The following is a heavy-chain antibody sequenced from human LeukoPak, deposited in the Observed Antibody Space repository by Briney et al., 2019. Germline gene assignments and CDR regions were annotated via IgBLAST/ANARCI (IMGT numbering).Heavy chain of an antibody. D-gene: IGHD4-23*01. CDR1: GGTFSSYA. CDR3: ARDNYGGTPRPDYGMDV. CDR2: IIPILGIA. Sequence: SVKVSCKASGGTFSSYAISWVRQAPGQGLEWMGRIIPILGIANYAQKFQGRVTITADKSTSTAYMELSSLRSEDTAVYYCARDNYGGTPRPDYGMDVWGQGTTVTVSS. V-gene: IGHV1-69*04. J-gene: IGHJ6*02.